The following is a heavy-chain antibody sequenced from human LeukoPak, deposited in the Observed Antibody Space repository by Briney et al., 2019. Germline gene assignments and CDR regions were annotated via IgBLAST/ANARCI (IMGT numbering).Heavy chain of an antibody. CDR1: GFTFNSYA. D-gene: IGHD3-22*01. J-gene: IGHJ4*02. Sequence: GGSLRLSCAASGFTFNSYAFNWVRQAPGKGLEWVSYISSSSNVIYYTDSVKGRFTISRDNARNSLYLQMNSLRAEDTAVYYCARDGRYYYDSSGSYRRFDYWGQGTLVTVSS. CDR2: ISSSSNVI. V-gene: IGHV3-48*01. CDR3: ARDGRYYYDSSGSYRRFDY.